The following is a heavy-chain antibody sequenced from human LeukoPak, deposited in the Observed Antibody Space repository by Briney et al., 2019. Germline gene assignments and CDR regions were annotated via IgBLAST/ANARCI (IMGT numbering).Heavy chain of an antibody. V-gene: IGHV3-23*01. D-gene: IGHD6-6*01. CDR2: VSTSGATT. CDR3: AKQGYSSSSGWFDP. Sequence: GGSLRLSCAASGFTFSSHAMNWVRQAPGKGLEWVSTVSTSGATTYYADSVRGRFTISRDNSKNTLYLQMNSLRAEDTAVYYCAKQGYSSSSGWFDPWGQGTLVTVSS. CDR1: GFTFSSHA. J-gene: IGHJ5*02.